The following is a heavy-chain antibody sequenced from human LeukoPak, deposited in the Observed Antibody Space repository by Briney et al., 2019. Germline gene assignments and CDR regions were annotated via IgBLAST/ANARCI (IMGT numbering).Heavy chain of an antibody. V-gene: IGHV4-59*01. CDR2: IYYSGST. CDR1: GGSISSYY. J-gene: IGHJ4*02. D-gene: IGHD6-13*01. CDR3: ARSPLARAAGTLFDY. Sequence: SETLSLTCTVSGGSISSYYWSWIRQPPGKGLEWIGYIYYSGSTNYNPSLKSRVTISVDTSKNQFSLKLSSVTAADTAVYYCARSPLARAAGTLFDYWGQGTLVNGSS.